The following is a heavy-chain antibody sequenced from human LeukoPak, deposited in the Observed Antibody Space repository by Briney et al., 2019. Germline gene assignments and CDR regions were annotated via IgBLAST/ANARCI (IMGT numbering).Heavy chain of an antibody. Sequence: MSSETLSLTCAVYGGSFSGYYWSWIRQPPGKGLEWIGESKHSGGSNYNPSLKGRVTISVDTSKNQFSLKLTSVTAADTAVYYCARGQWEVRGVIITHFDYWGQGSLVTVFS. J-gene: IGHJ4*02. CDR2: SKHSGGS. CDR1: GGSFSGYY. D-gene: IGHD3-10*01. CDR3: ARGQWEVRGVIITHFDY. V-gene: IGHV4-34*01.